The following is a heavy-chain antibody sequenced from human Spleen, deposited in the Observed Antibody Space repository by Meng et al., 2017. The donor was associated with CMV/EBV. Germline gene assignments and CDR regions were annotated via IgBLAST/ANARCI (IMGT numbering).Heavy chain of an antibody. Sequence: CAVSGGYISSSNWWSWVRQPPGKGLEWIGEIYHTDRTNYNPSLKSRVTVSLDKSKNQFSLRLSSVTAADTAVYYCARAEDYGGHYFDYWGQGTLVTVSS. CDR1: GGYISSSNW. CDR3: ARAEDYGGHYFDY. V-gene: IGHV4-4*02. D-gene: IGHD4/OR15-4a*01. J-gene: IGHJ4*02. CDR2: IYHTDRT.